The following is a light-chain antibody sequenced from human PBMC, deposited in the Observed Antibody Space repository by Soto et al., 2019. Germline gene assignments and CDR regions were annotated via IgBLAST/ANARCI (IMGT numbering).Light chain of an antibody. CDR3: QQYGSTPLT. J-gene: IGKJ4*01. Sequence: EIVLTQSPGTLSLSPGEVATLTCTTSQSINSDYLAWYQQKPGQAPRLLIYATSRRAPGSPDRISGSGSGTDFTLTISRLEPEDFAVYYCQQYGSTPLTFGGGTKVELK. CDR2: ATS. CDR1: QSINSDY. V-gene: IGKV3-20*01.